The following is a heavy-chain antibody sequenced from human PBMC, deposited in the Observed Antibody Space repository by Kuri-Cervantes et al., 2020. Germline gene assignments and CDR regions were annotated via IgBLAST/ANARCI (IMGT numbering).Heavy chain of an antibody. CDR1: GFTFSSYE. D-gene: IGHD1-26*01. CDR3: AKPISGSSTGDAFDI. Sequence: GESLKISCAASGFTFSSYEMNWVRQAPGKGLEWVSYISSSGSTIYYADSVKGRFTISRDNAKNSLYLQMNSLRAEDTAVYYCAKPISGSSTGDAFDIWGQGTMVTVSS. CDR2: ISSSGSTI. J-gene: IGHJ3*02. V-gene: IGHV3-48*03.